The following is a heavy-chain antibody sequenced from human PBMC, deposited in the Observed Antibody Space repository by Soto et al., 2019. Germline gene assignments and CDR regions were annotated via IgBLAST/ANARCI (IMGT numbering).Heavy chain of an antibody. CDR3: ARDYPYCSSTSCYDPNWFDP. CDR1: GGTFSSYA. D-gene: IGHD2-2*01. J-gene: IGHJ5*02. CDR2: IIPIFGTA. Sequence: QVQLVQSGAEVKKPGSSVKVSCKASGGTFSSYAISWVRQAPGQGLEWMGGIIPIFGTANYAQKFQGRVTITADKSTSTAYMELSSLRSEDTDVYYCARDYPYCSSTSCYDPNWFDPWGQGTLVTVSS. V-gene: IGHV1-69*06.